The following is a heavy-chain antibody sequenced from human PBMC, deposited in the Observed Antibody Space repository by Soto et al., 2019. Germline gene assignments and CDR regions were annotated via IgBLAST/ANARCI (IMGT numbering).Heavy chain of an antibody. Sequence: QVQLVESGGGVVQPGRSLRLSCAASGFTFSSYGMHWVRQAPGKGLEWVAVISYDGSNKYYGDSVKGRFTISRDNSKNTLYMQMNSLRAEDTAMYYCAKSDGLGNNYGMDVWGQGTTVTVSS. J-gene: IGHJ6*02. CDR3: AKSDGLGNNYGMDV. V-gene: IGHV3-30*18. CDR1: GFTFSSYG. D-gene: IGHD3-10*01. CDR2: ISYDGSNK.